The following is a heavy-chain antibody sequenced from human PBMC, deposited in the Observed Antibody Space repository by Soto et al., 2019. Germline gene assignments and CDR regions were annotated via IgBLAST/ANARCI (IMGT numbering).Heavy chain of an antibody. CDR2: ISGSGGST. J-gene: IGHJ4*02. CDR1: GFTFSSYA. CDR3: AKDPLVGATFFDY. Sequence: PGGSLRLSCAASGFTFSSYAMSWFRQAPGKGLERVSAISGSGGSTYYADAVKGRFTISRDNSKNPLYLQMNSLRAEDTAVYYCAKDPLVGATFFDYWGQGTLVTVSS. D-gene: IGHD1-26*01. V-gene: IGHV3-23*01.